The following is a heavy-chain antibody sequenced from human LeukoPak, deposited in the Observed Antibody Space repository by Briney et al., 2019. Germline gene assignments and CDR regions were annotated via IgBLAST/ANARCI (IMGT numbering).Heavy chain of an antibody. J-gene: IGHJ4*02. V-gene: IGHV3-23*01. CDR1: GTTLSNYG. CDR2: ISDSGGRT. CDR3: AKRGVVIRVILVGFHKEAYYFDS. D-gene: IGHD3-22*01. Sequence: GGSLRLSCAVSGTTLSNYGMSWVRQAPGKGLEWVAGISDSGGRTNYADSVKGRFTISRDNPKNTLYLQMNSLRAEDTAVYFCAKRGVVIRVILVGFHKEAYYFDSWGQGALVTVSA.